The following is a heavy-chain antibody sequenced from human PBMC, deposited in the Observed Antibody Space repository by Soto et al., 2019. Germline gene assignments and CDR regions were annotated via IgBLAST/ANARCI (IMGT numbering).Heavy chain of an antibody. CDR2: IIPIFGTA. D-gene: IGHD5-18*01. CDR3: ARGYSYGPVFDY. V-gene: IGHV1-69*13. Sequence: SVKVSCSASGYTFTGYYMHWVRQAPGQGLEWMGGIIPIFGTANYAQKFQGRVTITADESTSTAYMELSSLRSEDTAVYYCARGYSYGPVFDYWGQGTLVTVSS. CDR1: GYTFTGYY. J-gene: IGHJ4*02.